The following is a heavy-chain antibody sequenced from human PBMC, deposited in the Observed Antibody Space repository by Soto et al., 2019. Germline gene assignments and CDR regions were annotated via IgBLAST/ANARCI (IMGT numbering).Heavy chain of an antibody. CDR2: ISYDGSNK. CDR1: GFTFSSYA. CDR3: VRRPRAGRDTAMVRGMDV. J-gene: IGHJ6*02. Sequence: PGGSLRLSCAASGFTFSSYAMHWVRQAPGKGLEWVAVISYDGSNKYYADSVKGRFTISRDNSKNTLYLQMNSLRAEDTAVYYCVRRPRAGRDTAMVRGMDVWGQGTTVTVSS. D-gene: IGHD5-18*01. V-gene: IGHV3-30-3*01.